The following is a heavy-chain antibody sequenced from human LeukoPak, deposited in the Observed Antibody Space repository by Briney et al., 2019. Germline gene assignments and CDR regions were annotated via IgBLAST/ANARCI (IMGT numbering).Heavy chain of an antibody. CDR1: EYDFDNYW. D-gene: IGHD1-26*01. CDR3: ARRRYSDTYLDP. J-gene: IGHJ5*02. V-gene: IGHV5-51*01. Sequence: GESLKISCKGPEYDFDNYWIGWVRQVPGRGLEWMGIVYPAGSTIHYSPSFQGRVSISVDRSVSTAYLQWTSLKASDSAIYFCARRRYSDTYLDPRGQGTLVTVSS. CDR2: VYPAGSTI.